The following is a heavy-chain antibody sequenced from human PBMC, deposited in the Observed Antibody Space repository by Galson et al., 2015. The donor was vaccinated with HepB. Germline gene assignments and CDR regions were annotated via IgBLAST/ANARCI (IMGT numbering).Heavy chain of an antibody. CDR2: ISWDGGST. J-gene: IGHJ4*02. V-gene: IGHV3-43*01. CDR3: AKAAQVIAVAGPSFDY. D-gene: IGHD6-19*01. Sequence: SLRLSCAASGFTFDDYTMHWVRQAPGKGLEWVSLISWDGGSTYYADSVKGRFTISRDNSKNSLYLQMNSLRTEDTALYYCAKAAQVIAVAGPSFDYWGQETLVTVSS. CDR1: GFTFDDYT.